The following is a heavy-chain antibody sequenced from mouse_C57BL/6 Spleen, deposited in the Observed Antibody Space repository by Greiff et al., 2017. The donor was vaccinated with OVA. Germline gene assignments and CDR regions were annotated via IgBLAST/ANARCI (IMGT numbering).Heavy chain of an antibody. D-gene: IGHD1-1*01. V-gene: IGHV14-3*01. Sequence: VQLQQSVAELVRPGASVKLSCTASGFNIKNTYMHWVKQRPEQGLEWIGRIDPANGNNKYAPKFQGKATITADPSSNTDYRQLSSLTSEDTAIYYCSRCGTTVVAHWYFDVWGTGTTVTVSS. CDR1: GFNIKNTY. J-gene: IGHJ1*03. CDR3: SRCGTTVVAHWYFDV. CDR2: IDPANGNN.